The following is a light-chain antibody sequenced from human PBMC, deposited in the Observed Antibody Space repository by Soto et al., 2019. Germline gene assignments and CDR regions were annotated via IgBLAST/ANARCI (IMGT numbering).Light chain of an antibody. CDR1: QTISSW. J-gene: IGKJ1*01. CDR3: QNYNSYSEE. CDR2: KAS. V-gene: IGKV1-5*03. Sequence: QLTSTPPTISGSVMDIVPITLRSSQTISSWLAWYQQKPGKAPKLLIYKASTLKSGVPSRFSGSGSGTEFTLTISSLQPDDFATYYCQNYNSYSEEFGQGTKVDIK.